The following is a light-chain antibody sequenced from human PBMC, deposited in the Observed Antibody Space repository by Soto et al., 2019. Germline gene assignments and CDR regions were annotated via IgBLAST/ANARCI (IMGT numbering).Light chain of an antibody. CDR2: GNS. J-gene: IGLJ2*01. Sequence: QLVLTQPPSVSGAPGQRVTISCTGSSSNIGAGYDVHWYQQLPGTAPKLLIYGNSNRPSGVPDRFSGSKSGTSASLAIPGLQAEDEADYYCQSYDSSLSGPVVFGGGTKLTVL. V-gene: IGLV1-40*01. CDR1: SSNIGAGYD. CDR3: QSYDSSLSGPVV.